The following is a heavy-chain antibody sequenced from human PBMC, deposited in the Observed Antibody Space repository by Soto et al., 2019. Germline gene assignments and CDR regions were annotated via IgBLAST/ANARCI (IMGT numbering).Heavy chain of an antibody. CDR3: ARVFWKLNGFDP. CDR2: ISAYNGNT. D-gene: IGHD1-1*01. V-gene: IGHV1-18*01. CDR1: GYTFSRYC. Sequence: GSVEVSCKGSGYTFSRYCFSWVRQAPGQGLEWMGWISAYNGNTNYAQKLQGRVTMTTDTSTSTAYMELRSLRSDDTAVYYCARVFWKLNGFDPWGQGTLVNVSS. J-gene: IGHJ5*02.